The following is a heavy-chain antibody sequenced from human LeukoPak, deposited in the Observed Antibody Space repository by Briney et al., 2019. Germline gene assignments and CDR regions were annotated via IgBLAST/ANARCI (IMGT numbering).Heavy chain of an antibody. D-gene: IGHD6-19*01. CDR1: GFTFSSYA. CDR3: ARAMAVAGTAFDY. Sequence: GRSLRLSCAASGFTFSSYAMHWVRQAPGKGLEWVAVMSYDGSNKYYADSVKGRLTISRDNSKNTLYLQMNSLRAEDTAVYYCARAMAVAGTAFDYWGQGTLVTVSS. CDR2: MSYDGSNK. V-gene: IGHV3-30-3*01. J-gene: IGHJ4*02.